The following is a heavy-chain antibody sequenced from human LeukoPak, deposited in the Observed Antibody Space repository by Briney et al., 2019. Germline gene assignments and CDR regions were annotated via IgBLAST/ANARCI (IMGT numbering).Heavy chain of an antibody. J-gene: IGHJ4*02. V-gene: IGHV3-74*01. D-gene: IGHD6-19*01. Sequence: GGSRRLSCAASGFIFNNYWMHWVRQTPGEGPLWLSRINGDGSSTSYANSVQGRFIISRDNAKNTLYLQMNSLRAEDTAVYYCTRQWHTPSDYWGQGTLVTVSS. CDR2: INGDGSST. CDR1: GFIFNNYW. CDR3: TRQWHTPSDY.